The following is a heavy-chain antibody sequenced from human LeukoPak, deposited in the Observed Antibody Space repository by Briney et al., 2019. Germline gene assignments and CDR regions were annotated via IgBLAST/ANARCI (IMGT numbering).Heavy chain of an antibody. D-gene: IGHD1-7*01. CDR2: INHSGST. V-gene: IGHV4-39*07. CDR1: GGSISSSGYY. J-gene: IGHJ4*02. Sequence: SETLSLTCTVSGGSISSSGYYWGWIRQPPGKGLEWIGEINHSGSTNYNPSLKSRVTISVDTSKNQFSLKLSSVTAADTAVYYCVRDRELNYWGQGTLVTVSS. CDR3: VRDRELNY.